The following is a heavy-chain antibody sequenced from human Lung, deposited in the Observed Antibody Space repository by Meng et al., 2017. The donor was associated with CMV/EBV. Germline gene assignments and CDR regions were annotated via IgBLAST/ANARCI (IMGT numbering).Heavy chain of an antibody. CDR1: GYTFNTKG. CDR3: AREYGTGNIWPPPFGY. V-gene: IGHV7-4-1*02. Sequence: QVHLVQSGSELRKPGASVKISCKTSGYTFNTKGMSWVRQAPGQGLEWMGWVNTNTGHPTYAQGFTGRFVFLVDASVSTAYLQINNLEAEDTAVYYCAREYGTGNIWPPPFGYWGQGTLVTVSS. D-gene: IGHD3-10*01. CDR2: VNTNTGHP. J-gene: IGHJ4*02.